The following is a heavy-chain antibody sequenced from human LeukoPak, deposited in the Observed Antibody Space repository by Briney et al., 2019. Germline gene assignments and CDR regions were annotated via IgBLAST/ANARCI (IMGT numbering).Heavy chain of an antibody. CDR2: IIPIFGTA. Sequence: GASVKVSCKASGYTFTGYYMHWVRQAPGQGLEWMGGIIPIFGTANYAQKFQGRVTITADKSTSTAYMELSSLRSEDTAVYYCARGRTDLMTTVVIGGISDAFDIWGQGTMVTVSS. CDR3: ARGRTDLMTTVVIGGISDAFDI. CDR1: GYTFTGYY. D-gene: IGHD4-23*01. V-gene: IGHV1-69*06. J-gene: IGHJ3*02.